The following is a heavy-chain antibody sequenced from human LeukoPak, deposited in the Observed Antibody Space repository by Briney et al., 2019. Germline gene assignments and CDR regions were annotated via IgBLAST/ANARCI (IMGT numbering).Heavy chain of an antibody. CDR2: ISGSYGST. Sequence: GGSLRLSCAASGFAFSSYAMSWVRQAPGKGLEGVSTISGSYGSTYYADSVKGRFTISRDSSKNTLYLQMDSLRAEDTAVYYCAEGPMTTVTTGDFDYWGQGTLVTVSS. CDR3: AEGPMTTVTTGDFDY. CDR1: GFAFSSYA. V-gene: IGHV3-23*01. D-gene: IGHD4-17*01. J-gene: IGHJ4*02.